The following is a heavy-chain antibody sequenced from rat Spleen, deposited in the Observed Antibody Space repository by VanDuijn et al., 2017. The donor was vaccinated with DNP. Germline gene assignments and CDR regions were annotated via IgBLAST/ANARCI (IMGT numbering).Heavy chain of an antibody. CDR2: ISYNGGTP. V-gene: IGHV5-7*01. D-gene: IGHD1-12*01. CDR3: ARHRTIMPYYYVLAA. Sequence: EVLLVESDGGLVQPGRSLKLSCVVSGFTFSDYYMAWVRQAPAKGLEWVATISYNGGTPYYRDSVKGRFTISSDNAKSTLFLQMDSLRSEDTATSYCARHRTIMPYYYVLAARGQGASVTVSS. CDR1: GFTFSDYY. J-gene: IGHJ4*01.